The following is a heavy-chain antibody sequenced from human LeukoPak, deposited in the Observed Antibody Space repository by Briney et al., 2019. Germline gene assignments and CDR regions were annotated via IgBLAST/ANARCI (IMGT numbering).Heavy chain of an antibody. CDR3: ARHKRTTVTTSPWFDP. J-gene: IGHJ5*02. CDR1: GYSISSGYY. Sequence: SETLSLTCTVSGYSISSGYYWGWIRQPPGKGLEWIGSIYHSGSTYYNPSLKSRVTISVDTSKNQFSLKLSSVTAADTAVYYCARHKRTTVTTSPWFDPWGQGTLVTVSS. D-gene: IGHD4-17*01. CDR2: IYHSGST. V-gene: IGHV4-38-2*02.